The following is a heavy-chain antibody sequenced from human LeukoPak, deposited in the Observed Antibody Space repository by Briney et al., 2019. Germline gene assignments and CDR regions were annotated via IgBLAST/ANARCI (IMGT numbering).Heavy chain of an antibody. J-gene: IGHJ5*02. Sequence: PGGSLRLSCAASGFTFSSYSMTWVRQAPGKGLEWVSTIRSNGGDTYYADSVRDRFTISRDNSQNTLYLEMNNLRAEDTAVYYCAKGGYTTCFDPWGQGTLVTVSS. CDR1: GFTFSSYS. D-gene: IGHD2-15*01. V-gene: IGHV3-23*01. CDR2: IRSNGGDT. CDR3: AKGGYTTCFDP.